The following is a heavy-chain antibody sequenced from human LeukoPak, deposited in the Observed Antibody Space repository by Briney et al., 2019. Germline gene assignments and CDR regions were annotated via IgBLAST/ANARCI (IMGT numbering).Heavy chain of an antibody. Sequence: SETLSLTCAVYGGSFSGYYWSWIRQPPGKGLEWIGEINHSGSTNYNPSLKSRVTISVDTSKNRFSLKLSSVTAADTAVYYCARGRKRMDVWGKGTTVTVSS. V-gene: IGHV4-34*01. CDR2: INHSGST. CDR3: ARGRKRMDV. CDR1: GGSFSGYY. J-gene: IGHJ6*04.